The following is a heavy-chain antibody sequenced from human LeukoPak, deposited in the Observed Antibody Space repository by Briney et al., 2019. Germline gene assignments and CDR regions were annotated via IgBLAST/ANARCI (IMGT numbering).Heavy chain of an antibody. J-gene: IGHJ6*03. Sequence: GGSLRLSCAAPGFTFSSYGMHWVRQAPGKGLEWVAFIRYDGSNKYYADSVKGRFTISRDNSENTLYLQMNSLRAEDTAVYYCAKDRRPLYSYMDVWGKGTTVTVSS. CDR2: IRYDGSNK. D-gene: IGHD6-6*01. CDR3: AKDRRPLYSYMDV. CDR1: GFTFSSYG. V-gene: IGHV3-30*02.